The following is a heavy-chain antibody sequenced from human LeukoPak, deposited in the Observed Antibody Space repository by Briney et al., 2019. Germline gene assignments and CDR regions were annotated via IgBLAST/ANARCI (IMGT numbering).Heavy chain of an antibody. CDR1: GGSISSGGYY. V-gene: IGHV4-31*03. Sequence: SQTLSLTCTVSGGSISSGGYYWSWIRQHPGKGLERIGYIYYSGSTYYNPSLKSRVTISVDTSKNQFSLKLSSVTAADTAVYYCARDSRAAAGGRYYYYYGMDVWGQGTTVTVSS. J-gene: IGHJ6*02. CDR2: IYYSGST. D-gene: IGHD6-13*01. CDR3: ARDSRAAAGGRYYYYYGMDV.